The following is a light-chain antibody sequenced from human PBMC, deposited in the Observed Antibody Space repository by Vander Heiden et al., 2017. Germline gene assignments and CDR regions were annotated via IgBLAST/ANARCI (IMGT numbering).Light chain of an antibody. CDR1: SSDVGGYDY. J-gene: IGLJ2*01. CDR3: SSFAGSSVV. CDR2: DVT. Sequence: QSALTQPHSASGSPGQSVTISCTGTSSDVGGYDYVSWYQQHPGEAPKLMIYDVTKRPSGVPDRFSGSKSGNTASLTVSGLQAEDEADYYCSSFAGSSVVFGGGTSLTVL. V-gene: IGLV2-8*01.